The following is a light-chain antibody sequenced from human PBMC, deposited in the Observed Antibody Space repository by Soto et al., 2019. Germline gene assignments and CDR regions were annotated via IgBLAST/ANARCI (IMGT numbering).Light chain of an antibody. CDR1: QSISSW. CDR2: AAS. CDR3: QQADSFPLT. V-gene: IGKV1-12*01. Sequence: DIQMTQSPSTLSASVGDRVTITCRASQSISSWLAWYQQKPGKAPKLLIYAASSLESGVPSRFSGSGSGTDFTLTINSLQPEDFATYYCQQADSFPLTFGGGTKVEIK. J-gene: IGKJ4*01.